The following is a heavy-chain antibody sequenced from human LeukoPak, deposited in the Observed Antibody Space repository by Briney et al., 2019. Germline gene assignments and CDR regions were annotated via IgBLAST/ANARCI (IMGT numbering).Heavy chain of an antibody. CDR2: VNSVGSWT. Sequence: PGGSLRLSCAASGNYWMHWVRQAPGKGLVWVSHVNSVGSWTSHADSVKGRFTISKDNAKNTVYLQMNNLRTEDTAVYYCVSFYEANWGRGTLVTVSS. CDR3: VSFYEAN. CDR1: GNYW. V-gene: IGHV3-74*01. J-gene: IGHJ4*02. D-gene: IGHD2-2*01.